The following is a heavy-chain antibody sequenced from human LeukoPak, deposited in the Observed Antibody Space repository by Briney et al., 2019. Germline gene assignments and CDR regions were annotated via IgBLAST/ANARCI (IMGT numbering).Heavy chain of an antibody. Sequence: SETLSLTCTVSGRSISSYYWSWIRQPPGKGLEWIGHIYYSESTNYNPSLRSRVTISVDTSKNQFSLDLRSVTAADTAVYYCARGPHYHDSSGYSPSYSYAMDVWGQGTTVTVSS. J-gene: IGHJ6*02. CDR3: ARGPHYHDSSGYSPSYSYAMDV. CDR1: GRSISSYY. D-gene: IGHD3-22*01. CDR2: IYYSEST. V-gene: IGHV4-59*01.